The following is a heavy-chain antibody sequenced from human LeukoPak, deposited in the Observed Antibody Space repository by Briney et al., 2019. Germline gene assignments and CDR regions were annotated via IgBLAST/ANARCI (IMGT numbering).Heavy chain of an antibody. V-gene: IGHV1-24*01. J-gene: IGHJ4*02. CDR3: ATGLKVGLWSESSDY. Sequence: ASVKVSCKVSGYTLTELSMHWVRQAPGKGLEWMGGFDPEDGETIYAQKFQGRVTMTEDTSTDTAYMELSSLRSEDTAVYYCATGLKVGLWSESSDYWGQGTLVTVSS. D-gene: IGHD3-10*01. CDR1: GYTLTELS. CDR2: FDPEDGET.